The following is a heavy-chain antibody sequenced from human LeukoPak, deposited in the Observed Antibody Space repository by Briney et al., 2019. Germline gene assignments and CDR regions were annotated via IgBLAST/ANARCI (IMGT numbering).Heavy chain of an antibody. CDR2: IYYSGST. D-gene: IGHD6-19*01. CDR3: AGRIAVAGTHRDPAFDI. Sequence: SETLPLTCTVSGGSISTSSYYWGWIRQPPGKGLEWIGTIYYSGSTNYNPSLKSRVTISVDTSKNQFSLKLSSVTAADTAVYYCAGRIAVAGTHRDPAFDIWGQGTMVTVSS. CDR1: GGSISTSSYY. V-gene: IGHV4-39*07. J-gene: IGHJ3*02.